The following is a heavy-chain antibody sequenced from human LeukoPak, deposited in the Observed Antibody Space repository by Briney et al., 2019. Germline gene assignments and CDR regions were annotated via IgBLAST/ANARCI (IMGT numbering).Heavy chain of an antibody. CDR1: GFTFSSYA. J-gene: IGHJ4*02. V-gene: IGHV3-30-3*01. CDR3: ARRSSGSPPYYFGY. D-gene: IGHD1-26*01. Sequence: HAGRSLRLSCAASGFTFSSYAMHWVRQAPGKGLEWVAVISYDGSNKYYADSVKGRFTISRDNSKNTLYLQMNSLRAEDTAVYYCARRSSGSPPYYFGYWGQGTLVTVSS. CDR2: ISYDGSNK.